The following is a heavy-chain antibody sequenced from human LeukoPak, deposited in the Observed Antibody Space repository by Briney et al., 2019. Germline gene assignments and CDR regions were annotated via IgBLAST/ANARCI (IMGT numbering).Heavy chain of an antibody. Sequence: SETLSLTCTVSGGSISSYYWSWVRQPPGKGLEWIGYIYYSGSTTYNPSLKSRVTMSVDTSKNQFSLKLSSVTAADTAVYYCARDLDIVVVPAARPTDYYYYMDVWGKGTTVTVSS. D-gene: IGHD2-2*01. CDR3: ARDLDIVVVPAARPTDYYYYMDV. V-gene: IGHV4-59*12. CDR2: IYYSGST. CDR1: GGSISSYY. J-gene: IGHJ6*03.